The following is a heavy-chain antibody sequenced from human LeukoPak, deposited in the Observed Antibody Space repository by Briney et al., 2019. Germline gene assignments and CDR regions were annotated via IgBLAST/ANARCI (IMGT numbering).Heavy chain of an antibody. J-gene: IGHJ4*02. Sequence: PGGSLRLSCAASGFTFSSYSMNWVRQAPGKGLEWVSSISSSHSYIYYADSVKGRFTISRDNAKNSLYLQMNSLRADDTAVYYCARVPNSGNYPWYFDYWGQGTLVPVSS. CDR2: ISSSHSYI. CDR1: GFTFSSYS. CDR3: ARVPNSGNYPWYFDY. V-gene: IGHV3-21*01. D-gene: IGHD1-26*01.